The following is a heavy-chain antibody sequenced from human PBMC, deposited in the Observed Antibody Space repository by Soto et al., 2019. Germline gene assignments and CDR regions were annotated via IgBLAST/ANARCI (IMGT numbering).Heavy chain of an antibody. CDR1: GGSISSYY. CDR2: IYYSGST. D-gene: IGHD5-12*01. V-gene: IGHV4-59*08. J-gene: IGHJ4*02. CDR3: ARQIVATETFDY. Sequence: SETLSLTCTVSGGSISSYYWSWIRQPPGKGLEWIGYIYYSGSTNYNPSLKSRVTISVDTSKNQFSLTVTSVTAADTAVYYCARQIVATETFDYWGQGTPVTVSS.